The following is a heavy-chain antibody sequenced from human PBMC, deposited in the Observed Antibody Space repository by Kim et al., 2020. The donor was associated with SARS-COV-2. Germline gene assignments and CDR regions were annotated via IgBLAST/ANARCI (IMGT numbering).Heavy chain of an antibody. CDR1: GGSISSGGYY. Sequence: SETLSLTCTVSGGSISSGGYYWSWIRQHPGKGLEWIGYIYYSGSTYYNPSLKSRVTISVDTSKNQFSLKLSSVTAADTAVYYCASGIAAARPPPDAFDIWGQGTMVTVSS. J-gene: IGHJ3*02. D-gene: IGHD6-13*01. CDR2: IYYSGST. V-gene: IGHV4-31*03. CDR3: ASGIAAARPPPDAFDI.